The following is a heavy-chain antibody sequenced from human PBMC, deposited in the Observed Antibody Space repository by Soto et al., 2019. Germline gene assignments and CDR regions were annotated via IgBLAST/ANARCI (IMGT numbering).Heavy chain of an antibody. V-gene: IGHV3-7*05. CDR2: IKQDGSEK. Sequence: GGSLRLACAASGFTFSSYWMSWVRQAPGKGLEWVANIKQDGSEKYYVDSVKGRFTISRDNAKNSLYLQMNSLRAEDTAVYYCARDRAEDCLTGYYEGPDAFDIWGQGTMVTVSS. D-gene: IGHD3-9*01. CDR1: GFTFSSYW. J-gene: IGHJ3*02. CDR3: ARDRAEDCLTGYYEGPDAFDI.